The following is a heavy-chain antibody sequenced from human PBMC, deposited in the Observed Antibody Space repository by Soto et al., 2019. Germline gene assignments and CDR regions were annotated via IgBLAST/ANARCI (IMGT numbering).Heavy chain of an antibody. V-gene: IGHV3-23*01. J-gene: IGHJ4*02. CDR2: VSPDGST. CDR3: VRSWAY. CDR1: GFTFSNYG. D-gene: IGHD6-13*01. Sequence: GGSLRLSSASSGFTFSNYGMTCIRLAPGEGLEWVSTVSPDGSTFYADSVRGRFTISRDNSKSTVDLRMNGLRVDDTAIYYCVRSWAYWGRGTVVTVS.